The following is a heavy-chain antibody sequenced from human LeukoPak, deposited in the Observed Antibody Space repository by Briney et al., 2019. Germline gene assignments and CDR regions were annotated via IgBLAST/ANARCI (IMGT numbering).Heavy chain of an antibody. CDR1: GGSVSSGSYY. V-gene: IGHV4-61*01. D-gene: IGHD3-22*01. CDR2: IYYSGST. Sequence: SETLSLTCTVSGGSVSSGSYYWSWIRQPPGKGREWIGYIYYSGSTNYNPSLKSRVTISVDTSKNQFSLKLSSVTAADTAVYYCARAGYYYDSSGLLYWGQGTLVTVSS. CDR3: ARAGYYYDSSGLLY. J-gene: IGHJ4*02.